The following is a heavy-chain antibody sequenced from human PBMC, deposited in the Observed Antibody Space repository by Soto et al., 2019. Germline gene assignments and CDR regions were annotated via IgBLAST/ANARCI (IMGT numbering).Heavy chain of an antibody. V-gene: IGHV1-18*04. D-gene: IGHD6-19*01. Sequence: QVQLVQSGAEVKKPGASVKVSCKASGYTFTSYGISWVRQAPGQGLERMGWISAYNGNTNHAQKLQGRVTMTTDTTTSTAYMELRSLRSDDTAVYYCARCYGIAVVHYYYGMDVWGQGTTVTVSS. CDR1: GYTFTSYG. CDR2: ISAYNGNT. CDR3: ARCYGIAVVHYYYGMDV. J-gene: IGHJ6*02.